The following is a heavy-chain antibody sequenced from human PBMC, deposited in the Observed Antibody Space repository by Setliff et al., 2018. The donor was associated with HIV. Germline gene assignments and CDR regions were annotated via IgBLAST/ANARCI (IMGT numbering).Heavy chain of an antibody. CDR3: ARQDHSSVNTGSLYAFDV. CDR1: GYTFTAYY. Sequence: GASVKVSCKASGYTFTAYYIHWVRQAPGHELQLMGRIEPSSGGTNYIQKFQGRVTITRDTSIYTGYMELTGLTSDDTAVYYCARQDHSSVNTGSLYAFDVWGQGTMVTVSS. V-gene: IGHV1-2*06. D-gene: IGHD2-8*02. CDR2: IEPSSGGT. J-gene: IGHJ3*01.